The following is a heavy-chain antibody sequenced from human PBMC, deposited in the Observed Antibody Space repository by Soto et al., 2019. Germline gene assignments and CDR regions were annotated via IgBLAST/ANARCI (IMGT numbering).Heavy chain of an antibody. CDR1: GFTFSSYG. D-gene: IGHD5-12*01. CDR2: ISYDGSNK. J-gene: IGHJ4*02. V-gene: IGHV3-30*18. Sequence: QVQLVESGGGVVQPGRSLRLSCAASGFTFSSYGMHWVRQAPGKGLEWVAVISYDGSNKYYADSVKGRFTISRDNCKNTLYLQMNSLRAEDTAVYYCAKDHSVRGYEDYCGQGTLVTVSS. CDR3: AKDHSVRGYEDY.